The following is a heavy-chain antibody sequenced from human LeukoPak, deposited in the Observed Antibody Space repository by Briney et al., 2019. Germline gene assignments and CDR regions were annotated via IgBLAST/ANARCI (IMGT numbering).Heavy chain of an antibody. J-gene: IGHJ4*02. CDR1: GFTFSSYS. CDR3: ASSYDSSGYYPTYYFDY. V-gene: IGHV3-21*01. Sequence: PGGSLRLFCAASGFTFSSYSMNWVRQAPGKGLEWVSSISSSSSYIYYADSVKGRFTISRDNAKNSLYLQMNSLRAEDTAVYYCASSYDSSGYYPTYYFDYWGQGTLVTVSS. CDR2: ISSSSSYI. D-gene: IGHD3-22*01.